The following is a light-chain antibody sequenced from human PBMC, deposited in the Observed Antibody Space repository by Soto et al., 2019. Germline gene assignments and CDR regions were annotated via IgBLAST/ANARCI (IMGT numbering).Light chain of an antibody. CDR1: QSFRGL. Sequence: EVVLTQSPVTLSLSPGERATLSCRASQSFRGLLAWYQQKPGQAPRLLIYDISNRATGIPARFSGSGSETEFALTITSLQSEDFAVYYCQQYDTWPLTFGGGTKVEIK. V-gene: IGKV3D-15*01. J-gene: IGKJ4*01. CDR3: QQYDTWPLT. CDR2: DIS.